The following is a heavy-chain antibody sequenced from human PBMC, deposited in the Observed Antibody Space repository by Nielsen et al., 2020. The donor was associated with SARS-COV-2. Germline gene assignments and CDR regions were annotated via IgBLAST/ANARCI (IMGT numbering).Heavy chain of an antibody. V-gene: IGHV3-30*04. D-gene: IGHD5-12*01. CDR3: ARLNSAYAA. J-gene: IGHJ5*02. Sequence: GGSLRLSCAASGFTFRSYAMHWVRQAPGKGLEWVALISYDGSNKYYADSVKGRFTISRDNSKNTLYLQMNSLRAEDTAVYYCARLNSAYAAWGQGTLVTVSS. CDR1: GFTFRSYA. CDR2: ISYDGSNK.